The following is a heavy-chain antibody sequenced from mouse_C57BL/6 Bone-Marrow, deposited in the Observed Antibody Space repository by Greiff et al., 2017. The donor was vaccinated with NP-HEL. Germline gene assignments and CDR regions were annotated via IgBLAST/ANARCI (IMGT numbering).Heavy chain of an antibody. D-gene: IGHD1-1*01. CDR1: GFTFSSYG. V-gene: IGHV5-6*01. J-gene: IGHJ2*01. CDR2: ISSGGSYT. CDR3: ARPPITTGGDYFDY. Sequence: EVQLVESGGDLVNPGGSLKLSCAASGFTFSSYGMSWVRQTPDKRLEWVATISSGGSYTYYPDSVKGRFTISRDNAKNTLYLQMSSLKSEDTAMYYCARPPITTGGDYFDYWGQGTTLTVSS.